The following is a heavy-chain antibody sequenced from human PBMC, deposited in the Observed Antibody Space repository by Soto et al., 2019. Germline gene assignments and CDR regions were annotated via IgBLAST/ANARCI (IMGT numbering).Heavy chain of an antibody. CDR1: GGSISSYY. V-gene: IGHV4-59*01. J-gene: IGHJ4*02. CDR3: AREWNDYGDFTLDY. D-gene: IGHD4-17*01. CDR2: IYYSGST. Sequence: PSETLSLTCTVSGGSISSYYWSWIRQPPGKGLEWIGYIYYSGSTNYNPSLKSRVTISVDTSKNQFSLKLSSVTAADTAVYYCAREWNDYGDFTLDYWGQGTLVTVSS.